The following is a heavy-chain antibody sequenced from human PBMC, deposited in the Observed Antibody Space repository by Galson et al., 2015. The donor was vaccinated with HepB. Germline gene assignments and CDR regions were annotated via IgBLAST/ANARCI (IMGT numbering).Heavy chain of an antibody. J-gene: IGHJ6*03. D-gene: IGHD3-3*01. V-gene: IGHV3-30*18. CDR3: AKDPEPSSYYDFWSGSGGYMDV. CDR1: GFTFSSYG. Sequence: SLRLSCAASGFTFSSYGMHWVRQAPGKGLEWVAVISYDGSNKYYADSVQGRFTISRDNSKNTLYLQMNSLRAEDTAVYYCAKDPEPSSYYDFWSGSGGYMDVWVKGTTVTVSS. CDR2: ISYDGSNK.